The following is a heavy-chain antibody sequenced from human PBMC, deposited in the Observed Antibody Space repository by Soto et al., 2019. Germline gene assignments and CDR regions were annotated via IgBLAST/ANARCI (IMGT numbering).Heavy chain of an antibody. Sequence: LRLSCAASGFTFSNAWMSWVRQAPGKGLEWVGRIKSKTDGGTTDYAAPVKGRFTISRDDSKNTLYLQMNSLKTEDTAVYYCTTDVYGNNWFDPWGQGTLVTVSS. CDR2: IKSKTDGGTT. CDR1: GFTFSNAW. J-gene: IGHJ5*02. D-gene: IGHD3-16*01. CDR3: TTDVYGNNWFDP. V-gene: IGHV3-15*01.